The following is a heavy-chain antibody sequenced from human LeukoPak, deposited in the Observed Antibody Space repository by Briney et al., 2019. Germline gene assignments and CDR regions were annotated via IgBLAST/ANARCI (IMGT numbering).Heavy chain of an antibody. CDR3: ARQGEAASFDY. J-gene: IGHJ4*02. CDR1: GYTFTGAY. Sequence: ASVKVSCKASGYTFTGAYIHWVRQAPGQGPEWMGWINSYSGGTNYAQTFQGRVTLTRDTSLGTAYMELSRLRSDDTAVYYCARQGEAASFDYWGQGTLVTVSS. CDR2: INSYSGGT. V-gene: IGHV1-2*02. D-gene: IGHD6-13*01.